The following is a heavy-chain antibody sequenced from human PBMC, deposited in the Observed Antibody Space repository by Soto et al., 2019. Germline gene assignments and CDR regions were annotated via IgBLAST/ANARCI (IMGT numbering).Heavy chain of an antibody. J-gene: IGHJ4*02. D-gene: IGHD3-22*01. CDR2: ISGSGGST. Sequence: GGSLRLSCAASGFTFSSYAMSWVRQAPGKGLEWVSAISGSGGSTYYADSVKGRFTISRDNSKNTLYLQMNSLRAEDTAVYYCAKARTGYYDSSGYPSWYFDYWGQGTLVTVSS. CDR1: GFTFSSYA. CDR3: AKARTGYYDSSGYPSWYFDY. V-gene: IGHV3-23*01.